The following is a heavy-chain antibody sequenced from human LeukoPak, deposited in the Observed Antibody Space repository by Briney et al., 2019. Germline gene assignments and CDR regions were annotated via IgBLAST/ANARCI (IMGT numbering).Heavy chain of an antibody. J-gene: IGHJ2*01. CDR1: GDSVSSNSAA. CDR3: ARVTWYFDL. V-gene: IGHV6-1*01. CDR2: TYYRSKWYN. Sequence: SQTLSLTCAISGDSVSSNSAAWTWIRLSPSRGFEWLGRTYYRSKWYNDYAVSVKSRITINPDTSKNQFSLQLASVTPEDTAVYFCARVTWYFDLWGRGTLVTVSS.